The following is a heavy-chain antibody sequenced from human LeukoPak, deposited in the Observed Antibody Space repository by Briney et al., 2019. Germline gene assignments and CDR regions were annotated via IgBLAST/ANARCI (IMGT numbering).Heavy chain of an antibody. Sequence: ASVKVSCKASRGTFSSYAISWVRQAPGQGLEWMGWISAYNGNTNYAQKLQGRVTMTTDTSTSTAYMELRSLRSDDTAVYYCARDSGSSDAFDIWGQGTMVTVSS. CDR1: RGTFSSYA. V-gene: IGHV1-18*01. D-gene: IGHD1-26*01. J-gene: IGHJ3*02. CDR3: ARDSGSSDAFDI. CDR2: ISAYNGNT.